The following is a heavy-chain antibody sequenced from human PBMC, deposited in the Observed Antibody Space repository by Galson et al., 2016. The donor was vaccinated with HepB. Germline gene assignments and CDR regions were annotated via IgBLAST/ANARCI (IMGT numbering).Heavy chain of an antibody. J-gene: IGHJ4*02. CDR3: AKNSRGLHPDY. CDR2: ITYSGDNT. Sequence: SLRLSCAASGFTFSSYSMRWVRQAPGKGLEWVSTITYSGDNTYYADSVKGRFTISRDSSKNSLYLQMNSMRADDTAIYYCAKNSRGLHPDYWGQGTLVTVSS. CDR1: GFTFSSYS. V-gene: IGHV3-23*01. D-gene: IGHD3-22*01.